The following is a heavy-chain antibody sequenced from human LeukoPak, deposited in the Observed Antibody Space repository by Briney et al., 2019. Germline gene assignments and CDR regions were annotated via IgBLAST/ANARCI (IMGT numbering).Heavy chain of an antibody. J-gene: IGHJ4*02. D-gene: IGHD4-11*01. Sequence: ASVKVSCKASGYTFTGYYMHWVRQAPGQGLEWMGWINPNSGGTNYAQKFQGRVTMTRDTSISTAYMELSRLRSGDTAVYYCARGGEWDMTTVIGFVDYWGQGTLVTVSS. CDR3: ARGGEWDMTTVIGFVDY. CDR2: INPNSGGT. CDR1: GYTFTGYY. V-gene: IGHV1-2*02.